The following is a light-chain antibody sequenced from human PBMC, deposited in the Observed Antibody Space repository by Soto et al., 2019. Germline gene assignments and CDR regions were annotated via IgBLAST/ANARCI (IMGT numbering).Light chain of an antibody. CDR3: QQFNSYPLS. Sequence: AVQLTQSPSSLSASVGDRVTITCRASQGISSALAWYQQKPGQAPKFLIYDISNLQSGVPSRFSGSGSGTDFTLTINSLQPEDFATYYCQQFNSYPLSFGPGTKVYI. CDR1: QGISSA. J-gene: IGKJ3*01. V-gene: IGKV1-13*02. CDR2: DIS.